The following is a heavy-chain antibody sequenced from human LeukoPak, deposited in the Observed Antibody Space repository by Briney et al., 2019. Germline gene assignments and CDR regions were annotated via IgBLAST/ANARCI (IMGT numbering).Heavy chain of an antibody. D-gene: IGHD3-9*01. Sequence: GESLKISCKGSGYSFTSYWIGWVRQMPGKGLEWMGIIYPGDSDTRYSPSFQGQVTISADKSISTAYLQWSSLKASDTAMYYCARPAPKNQLRYFDWLSLGAFDIWGQGTMVTVSS. CDR3: ARPAPKNQLRYFDWLSLGAFDI. V-gene: IGHV5-51*01. CDR1: GYSFTSYW. J-gene: IGHJ3*02. CDR2: IYPGDSDT.